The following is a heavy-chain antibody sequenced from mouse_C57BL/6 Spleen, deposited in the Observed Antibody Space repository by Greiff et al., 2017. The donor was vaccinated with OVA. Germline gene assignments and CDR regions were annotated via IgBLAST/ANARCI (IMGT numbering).Heavy chain of an antibody. CDR1: GFTFVSFT. J-gene: IGHJ2*01. CDR3: ARYRLLLRYLDY. CDR2: ISGGGGNT. Sequence: EVQVVESGGGLVKLGGPLKLSCAASGFTFVSFTMSWVRQTPERRLEWVATISGGGGNTYYPDSVKGRFTISRDNAKNTLYLQMSSLRSEDTALYYCARYRLLLRYLDYWGQGTTLTVSS. V-gene: IGHV5-9*01. D-gene: IGHD1-1*01.